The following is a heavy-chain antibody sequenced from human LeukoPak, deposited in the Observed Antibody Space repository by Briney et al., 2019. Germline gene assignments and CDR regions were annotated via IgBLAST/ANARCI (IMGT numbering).Heavy chain of an antibody. CDR2: INHSGST. V-gene: IGHV4-34*01. CDR3: ARGFPTTVTTYRGGYFDY. CDR1: GGSFSGYY. Sequence: SETLSLTCAVYGGSFSGYYWSWIRQPPGKGLEWIGEINHSGSTNYNPSLKSRVTISVDTSKNQFSLKLSSVTAADTAVYYCARGFPTTVTTYRGGYFDYWGQGTLVTVSS. D-gene: IGHD4-17*01. J-gene: IGHJ4*02.